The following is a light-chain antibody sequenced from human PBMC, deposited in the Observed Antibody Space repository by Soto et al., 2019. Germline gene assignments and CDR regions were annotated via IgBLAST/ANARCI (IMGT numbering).Light chain of an antibody. Sequence: EIVLTQSPGTLSLSPGERATLSCWASQSISSNYLAWYQQKPGQPPRLLISGSSIRATGIPKRFSGSASGTNFTLTISSLEPEDFAVYYCQQRSSWPPTVGQGTRLEIK. CDR3: QQRSSWPPT. CDR2: GSS. V-gene: IGKV3D-20*02. CDR1: QSISSNY. J-gene: IGKJ5*01.